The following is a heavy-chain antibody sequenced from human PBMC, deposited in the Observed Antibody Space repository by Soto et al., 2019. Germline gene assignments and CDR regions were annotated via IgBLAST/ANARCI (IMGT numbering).Heavy chain of an antibody. D-gene: IGHD6-13*01. V-gene: IGHV4-34*01. CDR3: ARGGEQQLVQRINWFDP. J-gene: IGHJ5*02. Sequence: KASETLSLTCAVYGGSFSGYYWSWIRQPPGKGLEWIGEINHSGSTNYNPSLKSRVTISVDTSKNQFSLKLSSVTAADTAVYYCARGGEQQLVQRINWFDPWGQGTLVTVSS. CDR2: INHSGST. CDR1: GGSFSGYY.